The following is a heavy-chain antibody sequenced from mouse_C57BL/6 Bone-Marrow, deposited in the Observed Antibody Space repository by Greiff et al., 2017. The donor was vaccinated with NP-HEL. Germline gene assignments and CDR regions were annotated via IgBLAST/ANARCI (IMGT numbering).Heavy chain of an antibody. J-gene: IGHJ3*01. CDR1: GFTFSSYG. Sequence: EVQGVESGGDLVKPGGSLKLSCAASGFTFSSYGMSWVRQTPDKRLEWVATISGGGGYTYYPDSLKGRFTISRDNAKNTLYLQMSSLTSEDTAMYYCASSYDYDVAGFAYGGQGTLVTVSA. V-gene: IGHV5-6*01. CDR3: ASSYDYDVAGFAY. D-gene: IGHD2-4*01. CDR2: ISGGGGYT.